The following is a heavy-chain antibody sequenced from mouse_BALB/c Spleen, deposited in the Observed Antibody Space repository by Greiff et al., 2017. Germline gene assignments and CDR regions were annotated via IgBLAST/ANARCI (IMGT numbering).Heavy chain of an antibody. CDR3: ARDGRLLYYYAMDY. CDR2: IRNKANGYTT. Sequence: EVQLVESGGGLVQPGGSLRLSCATSGFTFTDYYMSWVRQPPGKALEWLGFIRNKANGYTTEYSASVKGRFTISRDNSQSILYLQMNTLRAEDSATYYCARDGRLLYYYAMDYWGQGTSVTVSS. J-gene: IGHJ4*01. V-gene: IGHV7-3*02. D-gene: IGHD2-3*01. CDR1: GFTFTDYY.